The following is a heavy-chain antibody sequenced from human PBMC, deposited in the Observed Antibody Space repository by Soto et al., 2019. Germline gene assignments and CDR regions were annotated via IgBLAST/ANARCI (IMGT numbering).Heavy chain of an antibody. CDR1: GYTVASYA. CDR2: ISAYNGNT. CDR3: ARDPPPPDY. V-gene: IGHV1-18*01. J-gene: IGHJ4*02. Sequence: QVQLVQSGAEVKKPGASVKVCCKASGYTVASYAISWMRQAPGHGLEGMGWISAYNGNTNYAQKLQGRFTMTTDTSTSTAYMELRSLRSDDTAVYYCARDPPPPDYWGQGTLVTVSS.